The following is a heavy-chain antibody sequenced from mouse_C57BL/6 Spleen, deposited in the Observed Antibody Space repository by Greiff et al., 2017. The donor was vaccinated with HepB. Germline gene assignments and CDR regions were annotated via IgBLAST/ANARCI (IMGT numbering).Heavy chain of an antibody. Sequence: LVESGAELVRPGASVTLSCKASGYTFTDYEMHWVKQTPVHGLEWIGAIDPETGGTAYNQKFKGKAILTADKSSSTAYMGLRSLTSEDSAVYYCTRWSLYNFCDWGQGATLSV. D-gene: IGHD2-12*01. CDR1: GYTFTDYE. V-gene: IGHV1-15*01. CDR2: IDPETGGT. J-gene: IGHJ2*01. CDR3: TRWSLYNFCD.